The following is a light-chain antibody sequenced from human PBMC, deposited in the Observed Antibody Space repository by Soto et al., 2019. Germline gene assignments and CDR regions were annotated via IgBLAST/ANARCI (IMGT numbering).Light chain of an antibody. CDR2: EVS. Sequence: QSALTQPPSASGSPGQSVTISCTGTSSDVGGYNYVSWYQQHPGKAPKLMIYEVSKRPSGVPDRFSGSKSGNTASLTVSGLQAEDEADYYCSSDAGSNIPFGTGTKVTVL. CDR3: SSDAGSNIP. CDR1: SSDVGGYNY. V-gene: IGLV2-8*01. J-gene: IGLJ1*01.